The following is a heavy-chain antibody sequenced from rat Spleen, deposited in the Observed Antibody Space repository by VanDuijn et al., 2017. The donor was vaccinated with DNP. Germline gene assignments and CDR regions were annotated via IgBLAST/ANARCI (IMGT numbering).Heavy chain of an antibody. Sequence: QVQLQQSGAELAKPGSSVKISCKASGYTFTSYYISWIKQTTGQGLEYIGYINTGSGGTNYNEKFKGKATLTVDKSSSTAFMKLSSLTPDDSAVDYCARLGYGAMDAWGQGTSVTVSS. CDR2: INTGSGGT. J-gene: IGHJ4*01. D-gene: IGHD1-11*01. CDR3: ARLGYGAMDA. V-gene: IGHV1-43*01. CDR1: GYTFTSYY.